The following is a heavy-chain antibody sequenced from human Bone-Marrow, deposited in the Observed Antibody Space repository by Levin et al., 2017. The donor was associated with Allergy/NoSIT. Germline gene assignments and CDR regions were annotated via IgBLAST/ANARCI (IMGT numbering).Heavy chain of an antibody. J-gene: IGHJ2*01. CDR2: INNDGSGT. V-gene: IGHV3-74*01. CDR3: ARDRGRDYGDYVWYFDL. D-gene: IGHD4-17*01. Sequence: GESLKISCAASGFTFSSYWMYWVRQAPGKGLVWVSRINNDGSGTSYADSVKGRFTISRDNAKNTQYLQMNSLGAEDTAVYYCARDRGRDYGDYVWYFDLWGRGTLVTVSP. CDR1: GFTFSSYW.